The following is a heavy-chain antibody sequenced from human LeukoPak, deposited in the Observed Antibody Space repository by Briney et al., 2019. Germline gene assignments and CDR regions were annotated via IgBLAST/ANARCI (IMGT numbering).Heavy chain of an antibody. J-gene: IGHJ5*02. D-gene: IGHD5-18*01. CDR3: AQEGWDTPEAKNWFDP. V-gene: IGHV3-23*01. CDR2: ISDSGDIT. Sequence: GGSLRLSCAASGFAFSNQAMGWVRQASGKGLEWVSVISDSGDITYYADSVKGRFTISRDNSKNTLFLQMNSLRAEDTAVYYCAQEGWDTPEAKNWFDPWGQGTLVTVSS. CDR1: GFAFSNQA.